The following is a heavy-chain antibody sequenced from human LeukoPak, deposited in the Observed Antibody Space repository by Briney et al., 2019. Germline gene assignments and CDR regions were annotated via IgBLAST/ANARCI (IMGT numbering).Heavy chain of an antibody. CDR1: GGSFSGYY. D-gene: IGHD3-22*01. J-gene: IGHJ4*02. V-gene: IGHV4-34*01. CDR3: ARRHQGYYYDSSGYLRH. Sequence: SETLSLTCAVYGGSFSGYYWSWIRQPPGKGLERIGEINHSGSTNYNPSLKSRVTISVDTSKNQFSLKLSSVTAADTAVYYCARRHQGYYYDSSGYLRHWGQGTLVTVSS. CDR2: INHSGST.